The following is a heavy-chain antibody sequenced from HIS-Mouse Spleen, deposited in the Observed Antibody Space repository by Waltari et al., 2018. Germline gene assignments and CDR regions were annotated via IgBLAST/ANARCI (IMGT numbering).Heavy chain of an antibody. CDR2: IYYSGSN. V-gene: IGHV4-31*03. Sequence: QVQLQESGPGLVKPSQTLSLTCTVSGCSISSCGYYWSWIRQHPGKGLEWIGYIYYSGSNYCTPSLKSRFTISVATSKNQFSLKLSSVTAADTAVYYCARSPYYDFWSGYSDNWFDPWGQGTLVTVSS. CDR1: GCSISSCGYY. J-gene: IGHJ5*02. CDR3: ARSPYYDFWSGYSDNWFDP. D-gene: IGHD3-3*01.